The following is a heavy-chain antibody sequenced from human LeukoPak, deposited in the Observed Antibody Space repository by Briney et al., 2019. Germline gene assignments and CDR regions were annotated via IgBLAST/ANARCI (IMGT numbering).Heavy chain of an antibody. D-gene: IGHD6-13*01. CDR2: ISVSGDWT. CDR1: GFTFSSYY. Sequence: GGSLRLSCEASGFTFSSYYMIWVRKAPGKGLEWVSVISVSGDWTYYADSVKGRFTTSRDNSKNTLYLQMNSLRAEDTAVYYCANYRQSITAAGNSREFADYWGQGTLVTVSS. V-gene: IGHV3-23*01. J-gene: IGHJ4*02. CDR3: ANYRQSITAAGNSREFADY.